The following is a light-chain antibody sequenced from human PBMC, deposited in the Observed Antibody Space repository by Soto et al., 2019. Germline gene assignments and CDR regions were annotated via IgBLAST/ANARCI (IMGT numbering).Light chain of an antibody. V-gene: IGLV2-23*01. CDR2: EGT. J-gene: IGLJ2*01. Sequence: QSALTQPASVSGSPGQSITLSCTGTSSDVGSYNLVSWYQLHPGKAPKLMIYEGTKRPSGVSNRFSGSKSGSTASLTISGLQAEDEADYYGCSYAGSSSYVVFGGGTKLTVL. CDR1: SSDVGSYNL. CDR3: CSYAGSSSYVV.